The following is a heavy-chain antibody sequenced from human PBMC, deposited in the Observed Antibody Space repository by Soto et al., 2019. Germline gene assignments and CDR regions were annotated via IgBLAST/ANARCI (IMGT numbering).Heavy chain of an antibody. Sequence: QVQLVESGGGVVEPGRSLRLSCAASGFSFTSYAMHWVRQAPGKGLEWVAIISHDGNIKRYADFVEGRFIVLRDNSNNSRLLQMESLKTDDTAVYYCAKELAFGDFWRGLEYWGQGTPVTVAS. CDR1: GFSFTSYA. CDR2: ISHDGNIK. CDR3: AKELAFGDFWRGLEY. V-gene: IGHV3-30*18. D-gene: IGHD3-3*01. J-gene: IGHJ4*02.